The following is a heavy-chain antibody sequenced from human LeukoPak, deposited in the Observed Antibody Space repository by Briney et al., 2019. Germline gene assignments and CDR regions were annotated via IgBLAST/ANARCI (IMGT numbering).Heavy chain of an antibody. CDR3: ARERAGDYSNFDY. V-gene: IGHV4-34*01. D-gene: IGHD4-11*01. Sequence: PSETLSLTCAVYGGSFSDYYWNWIRQPPGKGLEWIGEINHSGSTNYNPSLKSRVTISVDTSKNQFSLKLSSVTAADTALYYCARERAGDYSNFDYWGQGTLVTVSS. J-gene: IGHJ4*02. CDR2: INHSGST. CDR1: GGSFSDYY.